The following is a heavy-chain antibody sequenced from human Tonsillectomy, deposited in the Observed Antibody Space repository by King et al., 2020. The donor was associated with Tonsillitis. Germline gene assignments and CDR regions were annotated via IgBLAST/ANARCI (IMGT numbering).Heavy chain of an antibody. J-gene: IGHJ4*02. V-gene: IGHV3-7*03. CDR1: GFTFGNYW. CDR2: TNDDGSIK. D-gene: IGHD6-6*01. Sequence: QLVQSGGGLVQPGESLRLSCAASGFTFGNYWMTWVRQAPGKGLEWVANTNDDGSIKYYVDSVRGRFSISRDNAKNSLYLQMNSLRAEDTALYYCARGDSNSGDYWGQGTLVTVSS. CDR3: ARGDSNSGDY.